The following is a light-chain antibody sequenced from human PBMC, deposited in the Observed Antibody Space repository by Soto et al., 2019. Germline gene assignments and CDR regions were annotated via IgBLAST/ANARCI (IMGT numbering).Light chain of an antibody. V-gene: IGLV2-14*01. CDR3: SSNTISSLPLYV. Sequence: QSALTQPASVSGSPGQSITISCTGTSSDVGGYNYVSWYQQHPGKAPKLMIYDVSNRPSGVSNRFSGSKSGNTASLTISGLQAEDDSDYYSSSNTISSLPLYVFRTGTNVPVL. J-gene: IGLJ1*01. CDR1: SSDVGGYNY. CDR2: DVS.